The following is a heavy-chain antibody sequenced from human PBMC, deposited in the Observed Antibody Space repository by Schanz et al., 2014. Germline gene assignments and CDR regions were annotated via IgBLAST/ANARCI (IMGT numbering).Heavy chain of an antibody. CDR2: ISAYNGNT. Sequence: QVQLVQSGAEVKKPGASVKVSCKASGYTFTSYGINWVRQAPGQGLEWMGWISAYNGNTRYSQKFQGRVTITRDTSASTAYMELSSLRSEDTAVYYCARAKRFGDMDVWGQGTTVTVSS. CDR3: ARAKRFGDMDV. J-gene: IGHJ6*02. CDR1: GYTFTSYG. V-gene: IGHV1-18*01. D-gene: IGHD3-10*01.